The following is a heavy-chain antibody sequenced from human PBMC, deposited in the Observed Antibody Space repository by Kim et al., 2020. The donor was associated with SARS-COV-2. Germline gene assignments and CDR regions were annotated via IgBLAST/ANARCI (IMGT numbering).Heavy chain of an antibody. CDR3: TTGGDYGDYGRYYYYYMDV. V-gene: IGHV3-15*01. J-gene: IGHJ6*03. CDR2: IKSKTDGGTT. CDR1: GFTFSNAW. Sequence: GGSLRLSCAASGFTFSNAWMSWVRQAPGKGLEWVGRIKSKTDGGTTDYAAPVKGRFTISRDDSKNTLYLQMNSLKTEDTAVYYCTTGGDYGDYGRYYYYYMDVWGKGTTVTVSS. D-gene: IGHD4-17*01.